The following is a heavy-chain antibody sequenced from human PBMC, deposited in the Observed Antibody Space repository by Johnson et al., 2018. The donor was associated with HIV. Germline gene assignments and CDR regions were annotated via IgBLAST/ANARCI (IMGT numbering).Heavy chain of an antibody. CDR2: ISYDGSNN. V-gene: IGHV3-30-3*01. CDR3: AGQGKRLSWGGAFDI. Sequence: QVQLVESGGGVVQPGRSLRLSCAASGFTSTNCARHWVRQAPGISYDGSNNYYADCVKGRFTVSRDNSKNTLFLQMNSLRAEDTAVYWCAGQGKRLSWGGAFDIWGQGTVVTVSS. J-gene: IGHJ3*02. D-gene: IGHD6-13*01. CDR1: GFTSTNCA.